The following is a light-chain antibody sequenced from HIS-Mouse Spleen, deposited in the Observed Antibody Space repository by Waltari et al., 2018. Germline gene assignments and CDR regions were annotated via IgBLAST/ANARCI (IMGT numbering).Light chain of an antibody. CDR1: SSDVGSYNR. J-gene: IGLJ3*02. CDR3: SSYTSSSNWV. Sequence: QSALTQPPSVSGSPGQSVPIPCTGTSSDVGSYNRFSWYQQPPGPAPKLMIYEVSNRPSGVPDRFSGSKSGNTASLTISGLQAEDEADYYCSSYTSSSNWVFGGGTKLTVL. CDR2: EVS. V-gene: IGLV2-18*02.